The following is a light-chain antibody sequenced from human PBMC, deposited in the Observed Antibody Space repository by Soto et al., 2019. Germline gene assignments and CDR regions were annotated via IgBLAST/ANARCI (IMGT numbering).Light chain of an antibody. CDR1: QSVNTNY. CDR3: QQYGSSPRT. Sequence: EIVLTQSLGTLSLSPGERSTLSCRASQSVNTNYIAWYQQKPGQAPRLLIYGASYRATGIPDRFSGSGSGTAFTLTISRLEPEDFAVYYCQQYGSSPRTFGQGTKVEIK. V-gene: IGKV3-20*01. J-gene: IGKJ1*01. CDR2: GAS.